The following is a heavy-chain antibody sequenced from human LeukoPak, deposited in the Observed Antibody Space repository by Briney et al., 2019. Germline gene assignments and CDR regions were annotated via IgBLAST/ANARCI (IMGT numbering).Heavy chain of an antibody. CDR1: GGSISSHY. J-gene: IGHJ6*03. CDR3: ARDAAGYDILTGYVYYYYMDV. V-gene: IGHV4-59*11. D-gene: IGHD3-9*01. CDR2: SYYSGST. Sequence: SETLSLTCTVSGGSISSHYWSWIRQPPGKVLEWIGYSYYSGSTNYNPSLKSRVTISVDTSKNQFSLKLSSVTAADTAVYYCARDAAGYDILTGYVYYYYMDVWGKGTTVTVSS.